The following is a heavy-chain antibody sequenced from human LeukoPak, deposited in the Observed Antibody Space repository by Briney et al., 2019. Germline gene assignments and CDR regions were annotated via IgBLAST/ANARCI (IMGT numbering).Heavy chain of an antibody. CDR1: GGTFSSYA. D-gene: IGHD4-17*01. J-gene: IGHJ4*02. Sequence: SVRVSCKASGGTFSSYAISWVRQAPGQGLEWMGGITPIFGTANYAQKFQGRVTITADESTSTAYMELSSLRSEDTAVYYCGRVTTVTTRGEYYFDYWGQGTLVTVSS. CDR3: GRVTTVTTRGEYYFDY. CDR2: ITPIFGTA. V-gene: IGHV1-69*01.